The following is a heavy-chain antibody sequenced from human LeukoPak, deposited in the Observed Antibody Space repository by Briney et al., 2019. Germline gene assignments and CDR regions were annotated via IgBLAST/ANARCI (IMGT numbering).Heavy chain of an antibody. CDR3: ARDRGYSLHWFGA. Sequence: SETLSLTCTASGFSISSYYWSWIRQPPGKGLEWIGYIYYSGSTNYNPSLKSRVTISVDTSKNQFSLKLSSVTAADTAVYYCARDRGYSLHWFGAWGQGTLVTVS. J-gene: IGHJ5*02. D-gene: IGHD6-25*01. V-gene: IGHV4-59*01. CDR2: IYYSGST. CDR1: GFSISSYY.